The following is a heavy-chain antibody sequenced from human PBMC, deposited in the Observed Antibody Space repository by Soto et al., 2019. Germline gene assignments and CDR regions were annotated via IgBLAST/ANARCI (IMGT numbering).Heavy chain of an antibody. CDR3: ARVRITVTTTDAFDI. J-gene: IGHJ3*02. V-gene: IGHV2-70*11. D-gene: IGHD4-17*01. CDR1: GFSLSTSGMC. Sequence: SGPTLVNPTQTLTLTCTFSGFSLSTSGMCVSWNRQPPGKALEWLARIDWDDDKYYSTSLKTRLTISKDTSKNQVVLTMTNMDPVDTATYYCARVRITVTTTDAFDIWGQGTMVTVSS. CDR2: IDWDDDK.